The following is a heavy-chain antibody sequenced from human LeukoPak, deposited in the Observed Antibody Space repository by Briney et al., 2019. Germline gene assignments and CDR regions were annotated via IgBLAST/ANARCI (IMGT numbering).Heavy chain of an antibody. V-gene: IGHV3-74*01. J-gene: IGHJ3*01. CDR1: GFTLSTYW. D-gene: IGHD3/OR15-3a*01. CDR3: ARGGLDHAFDL. Sequence: SGGSLRLSCAASGFTLSTYWMYWVRQGPGKGVEYVSRISNDGSATTYADSVKGRFSISRDNAKSTVYLQMNSLRPEDTAMFYCARGGLDHAFDLWGQGTMVSVSS. CDR2: ISNDGSAT.